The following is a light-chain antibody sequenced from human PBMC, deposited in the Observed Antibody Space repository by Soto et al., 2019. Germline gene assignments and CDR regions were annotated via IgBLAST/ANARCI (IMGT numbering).Light chain of an antibody. J-gene: IGLJ1*01. CDR3: CSYAGSYTFYV. Sequence: QSALPQPASVYGSPGQSITISCTGTSSDVESYNLVSWYQQHPGKAPKVMIYDVSKRPSGVPDRFSGSKSGNTASLTLSGLQAEDEADYYCCSYAGSYTFYVFGTGTKVTVL. CDR2: DVS. V-gene: IGLV2-11*01. CDR1: SSDVESYNL.